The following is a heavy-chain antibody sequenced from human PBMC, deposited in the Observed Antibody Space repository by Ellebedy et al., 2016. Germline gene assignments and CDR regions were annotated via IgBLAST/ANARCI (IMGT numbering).Heavy chain of an antibody. J-gene: IGHJ5*02. CDR2: FDPDDGET. CDR3: ATGGRLSALVFYH. D-gene: IGHD5-18*01. Sequence: ASVKVSXXVSGELSMHWVRQPLGKGLEWMGGFDPDDGETRYAPNFQGRVTLTEDKSTHTAYMELTSLRSEDTAVYYCATGGRLSALVFYHWGQGTLVTVSS. CDR1: GELS. V-gene: IGHV1-24*01.